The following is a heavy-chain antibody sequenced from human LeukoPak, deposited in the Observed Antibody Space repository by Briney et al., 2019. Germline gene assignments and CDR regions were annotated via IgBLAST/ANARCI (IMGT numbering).Heavy chain of an antibody. Sequence: SETLSLTCTVSGGSISSYYWSWIRQPPGKGLEWIGNIYYSGSTNYNPSLKSRVTISVDTSKNQFSLKLSSVTAADTAVYYCARGLVDTAMVDYFDYWGQGTLVTVSS. J-gene: IGHJ4*02. D-gene: IGHD5-18*01. CDR3: ARGLVDTAMVDYFDY. CDR1: GGSISSYY. V-gene: IGHV4-59*01. CDR2: IYYSGST.